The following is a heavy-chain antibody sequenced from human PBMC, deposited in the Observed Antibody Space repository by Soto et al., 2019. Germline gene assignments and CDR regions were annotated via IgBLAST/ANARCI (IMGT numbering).Heavy chain of an antibody. CDR3: ARVKRYYYGSGLDY. CDR2: IYYSGTT. Sequence: SETLSLTCTVSGGSISSGNYYWSWIRQHPGKGLEWIGYIYYSGTTYYNPSLKSRVTISVDTSKNQFSLKLSSVTAADTAVYYCARVKRYYYGSGLDYWGQGTLVTVSS. D-gene: IGHD3-10*01. J-gene: IGHJ4*02. CDR1: GGSISSGNYY. V-gene: IGHV4-31*03.